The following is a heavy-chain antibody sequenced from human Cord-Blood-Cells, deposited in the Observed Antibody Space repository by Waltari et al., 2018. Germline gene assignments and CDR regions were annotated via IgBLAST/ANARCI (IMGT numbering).Heavy chain of an antibody. Sequence: QVQLVESGGGVVQPGRSLRLSCAASGFTFSSYGMHWVRQAPGKGLEWGAVISYDGSNKYYADSVKGRFTISRDNSKNTLYLQMNSLRAEDTAVYYCAKDFRDFWSGYLDYWGQGTLVTVSS. CDR2: ISYDGSNK. V-gene: IGHV3-30*18. CDR3: AKDFRDFWSGYLDY. J-gene: IGHJ4*02. CDR1: GFTFSSYG. D-gene: IGHD3-3*01.